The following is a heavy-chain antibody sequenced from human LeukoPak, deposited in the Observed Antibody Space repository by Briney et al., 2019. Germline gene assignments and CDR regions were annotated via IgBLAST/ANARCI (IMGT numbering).Heavy chain of an antibody. J-gene: IGHJ6*04. D-gene: IGHD2-2*01. Sequence: ASVKVSCKASGYTFTSYDINWVQQATGQGLEWMGWMNPNSGNTGYAQKFQGRVTITRNTSISTAYMELSSLRSEDTAVYYCARATVVVPAAMEIMDVWGKGTTVTVSS. CDR1: GYTFTSYD. CDR3: ARATVVVPAAMEIMDV. CDR2: MNPNSGNT. V-gene: IGHV1-8*03.